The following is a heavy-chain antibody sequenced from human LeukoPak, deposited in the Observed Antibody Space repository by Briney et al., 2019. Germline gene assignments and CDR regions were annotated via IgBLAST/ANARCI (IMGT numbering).Heavy chain of an antibody. CDR3: ARSAAHYYDSSGYMPLDY. CDR1: GYSFTSYW. Sequence: GESLKISCKGSGYSFTSYWIGWVRQMPGKGLEWMGIIYPGDSDTRYSPSFQGQVTISADKSISTAYLQWSSLKASDTAMYYCARSAAHYYDSSGYMPLDYWGQGTLVTVSS. V-gene: IGHV5-51*01. CDR2: IYPGDSDT. D-gene: IGHD3-22*01. J-gene: IGHJ4*02.